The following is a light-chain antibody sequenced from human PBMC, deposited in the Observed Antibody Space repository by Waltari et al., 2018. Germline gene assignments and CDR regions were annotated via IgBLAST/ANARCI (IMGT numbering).Light chain of an antibody. Sequence: SSELTQPPSLSVSPGQTANITCSGDNLGNKYVSWYQQKPGQSPVLVIYQDRKGPSGIPERFSGTNSENTASLTISGTQAMDEADYYCQAWDSSTVLFGGGTKLTVL. J-gene: IGLJ2*01. CDR2: QDR. V-gene: IGLV3-1*01. CDR1: NLGNKY. CDR3: QAWDSSTVL.